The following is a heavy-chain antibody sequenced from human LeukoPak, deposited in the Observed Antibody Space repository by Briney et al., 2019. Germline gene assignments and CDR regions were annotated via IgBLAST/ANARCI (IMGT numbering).Heavy chain of an antibody. D-gene: IGHD5-18*01. CDR1: GGSISSYY. CDR3: ARPEHHTAVGNAFDI. J-gene: IGHJ3*02. Sequence: SETLSLTCTVSGGSISSYYWSWIRQPPGKGLEWIGYIYYSGSTNYNPSLKSRVTISVDTSKNQFSLKLSSVTAADTAVYYCARPEHHTAVGNAFDIWGQGTMVTVSS. CDR2: IYYSGST. V-gene: IGHV4-59*01.